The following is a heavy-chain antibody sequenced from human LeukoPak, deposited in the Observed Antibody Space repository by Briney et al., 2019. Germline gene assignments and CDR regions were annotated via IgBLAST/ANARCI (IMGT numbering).Heavy chain of an antibody. Sequence: SETLSLTCAVYGGSFSGYYWSWIRQPPGKGLEWIGEINHSGSTNYNPSLESRVTISVDTSKNQFSLKLSSVTAADTAVYYCARGNPNHVGRTFDYWGQGTLVTVSS. V-gene: IGHV4-34*01. J-gene: IGHJ4*02. D-gene: IGHD3-16*01. CDR2: INHSGST. CDR3: ARGNPNHVGRTFDY. CDR1: GGSFSGYY.